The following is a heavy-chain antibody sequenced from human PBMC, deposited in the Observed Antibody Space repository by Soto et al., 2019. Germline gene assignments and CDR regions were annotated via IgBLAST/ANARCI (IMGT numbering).Heavy chain of an antibody. V-gene: IGHV4-61*08. CDR3: ARGNPPYGDYFFDY. CDR2: IYYSGST. Sequence: PSETLSLTCTVSGCSISSGGYYWSWIRQHPGKGLEWIGYIYYSGSTNYNPSLKSRVTISVDTSKNQFSLKLSSVTAADTAVYYCARGNPPYGDYFFDYWGQGTLVTVSS. CDR1: GCSISSGGYY. D-gene: IGHD4-17*01. J-gene: IGHJ4*02.